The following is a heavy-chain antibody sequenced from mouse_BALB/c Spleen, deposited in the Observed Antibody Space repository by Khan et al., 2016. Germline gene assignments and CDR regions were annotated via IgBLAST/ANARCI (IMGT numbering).Heavy chain of an antibody. J-gene: IGHJ4*01. CDR1: GYSITSDYA. V-gene: IGHV3-2*02. D-gene: IGHD1-1*01. CDR2: ISYSGST. Sequence: EVQLQESGPGLVKPSQSLSLTCTVTGYSITSDYAWNWIRQFPGNRLEWMGYISYSGSTSYNPSLKSRISITRDTSKNQFFLQLNSVTSEYTATYCFSRSDYGDKDSMDYWCQGSSFTVSS. CDR3: SRSDYGDKDSMDY.